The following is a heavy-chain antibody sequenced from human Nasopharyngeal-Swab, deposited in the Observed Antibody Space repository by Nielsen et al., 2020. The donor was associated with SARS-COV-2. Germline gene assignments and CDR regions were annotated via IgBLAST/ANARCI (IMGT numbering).Heavy chain of an antibody. CDR2: IKSKTDGGTT. V-gene: IGHV3-15*01. CDR1: GFTFSNAW. CDR3: TTDLHDYGDYDY. D-gene: IGHD4-17*01. Sequence: GRSLRLSCAASGFTFSNAWMSWVRQAPGKGLEWVGRIKSKTDGGTTDYAAPVKGRFTISRDDSKNTLYLQMNSLKTEDTAVYYCTTDLHDYGDYDYWGQGTLVTVSS. J-gene: IGHJ4*02.